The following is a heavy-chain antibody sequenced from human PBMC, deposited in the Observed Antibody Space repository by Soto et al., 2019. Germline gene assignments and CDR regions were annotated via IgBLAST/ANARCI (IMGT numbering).Heavy chain of an antibody. Sequence: GASVKVSCKAPGGTFSSYTISWVRQAPGQGLEWMGGIIPILGIANYAQKFQGRVTITADKSTSTAYMELSSLRSEDTAVYYCARDRRDDFWSGYWPNNWFDPWGQGTLVTVSS. CDR3: ARDRRDDFWSGYWPNNWFDP. CDR1: GGTFSSYT. V-gene: IGHV1-69*10. D-gene: IGHD3-3*01. CDR2: IIPILGIA. J-gene: IGHJ5*02.